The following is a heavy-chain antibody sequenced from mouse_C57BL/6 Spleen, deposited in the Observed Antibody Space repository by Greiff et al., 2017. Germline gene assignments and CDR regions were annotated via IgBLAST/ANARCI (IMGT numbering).Heavy chain of an antibody. V-gene: IGHV1-72*01. J-gene: IGHJ3*01. D-gene: IGHD3-2*02. CDR1: GYTFTSYW. CDR3: ARGAQATFPFAY. Sequence: QVQLQQPGAELVKPGASVKLSCKASGYTFTSYWMHWVKQRPGRGLEWIGRIDPNRGGTKYNEKFKSKATLTVDKPSSTAYMQLSSLTSEDSAVYYCARGAQATFPFAYWGQGTLVTVSA. CDR2: IDPNRGGT.